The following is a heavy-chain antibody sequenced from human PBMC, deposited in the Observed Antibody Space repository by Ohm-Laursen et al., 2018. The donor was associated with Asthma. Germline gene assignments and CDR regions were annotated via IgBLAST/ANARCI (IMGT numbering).Heavy chain of an antibody. CDR2: IWYDGTNK. CDR1: GFTFSSYA. D-gene: IGHD2-2*01. CDR3: ATDLSLYCSSTACQTFSGMDV. V-gene: IGHV3-33*08. J-gene: IGHJ6*02. Sequence: SLRLSCAASGFTFSSYAMHWVRQAPGKGLEWVAVIWYDGTNKDYADSVKGRFTISRDDSKNTLYLQMNSLRAEDTALYYCATDLSLYCSSTACQTFSGMDVWGQGTTVTVS.